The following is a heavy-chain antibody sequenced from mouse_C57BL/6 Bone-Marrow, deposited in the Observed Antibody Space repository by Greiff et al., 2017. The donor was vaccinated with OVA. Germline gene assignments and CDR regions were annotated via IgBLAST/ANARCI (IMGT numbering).Heavy chain of an antibody. CDR1: GYSFTGYY. CDR2: INPSTGGT. V-gene: IGHV1-42*01. Sequence: VQLQQSGPELVKPGASVKISCTASGYSFTGYYMNWVKQSPEKSLEWIGEINPSTGGTTYTQKFKAKATLTVDNSASTAYMQLKSLTSEDSAVYYCARGDYWGQGTTLTVSS. J-gene: IGHJ2*01. CDR3: ARGDY.